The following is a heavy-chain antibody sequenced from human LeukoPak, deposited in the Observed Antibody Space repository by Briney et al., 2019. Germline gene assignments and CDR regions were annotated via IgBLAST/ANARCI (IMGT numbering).Heavy chain of an antibody. D-gene: IGHD3-22*01. CDR1: GFTFSSYA. CDR2: ISGNGRST. Sequence: PGGSLRLSCAASGFTFSSYAMSWVRQAPGKGLEWVSAISGNGRSTYYADSVKGRFTISRDNSKNTLYLQMNSLRAEDTAVYYCARDLGAYYDSSGYPGSDAFDIWGQGTMVTVSS. V-gene: IGHV3-23*01. J-gene: IGHJ3*02. CDR3: ARDLGAYYDSSGYPGSDAFDI.